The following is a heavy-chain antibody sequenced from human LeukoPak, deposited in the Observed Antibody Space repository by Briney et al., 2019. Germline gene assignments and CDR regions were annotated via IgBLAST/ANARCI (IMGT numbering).Heavy chain of an antibody. J-gene: IGHJ5*02. V-gene: IGHV1-8*02. D-gene: IGHD6-13*01. Sequence: ASVKVSCKASGYTFTGYYMHWVRQATGQGLEWMGWMNPNSGNTGYAQKFQGRVTMTRNTSISTAYMELSSLRSEDTAVYYCARVVQIAAAPWGQGTLVTVSS. CDR1: GYTFTGYY. CDR2: MNPNSGNT. CDR3: ARVVQIAAAP.